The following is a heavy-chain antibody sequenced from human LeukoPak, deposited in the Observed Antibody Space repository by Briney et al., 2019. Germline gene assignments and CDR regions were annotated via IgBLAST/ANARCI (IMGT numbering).Heavy chain of an antibody. CDR2: TYYRSKWYS. CDR3: ARYPTGWYLDY. Sequence: KNSQILSLTCAISGDSVSSSTAAWNWGRQSPSRGLEWLGRTYYRSKWYSDYAVSVRSRITINPDTSKNQFSLQLSSVTPEDTAVYYCARYPTGWYLDYWGQGTLVTVSS. V-gene: IGHV6-1*01. D-gene: IGHD6-19*01. J-gene: IGHJ4*02. CDR1: GDSVSSSTAA.